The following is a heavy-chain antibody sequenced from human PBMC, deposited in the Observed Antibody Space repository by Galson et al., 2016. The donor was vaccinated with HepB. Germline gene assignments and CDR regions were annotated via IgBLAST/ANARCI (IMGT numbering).Heavy chain of an antibody. CDR1: GFTFSSYS. V-gene: IGHV3-48*01. J-gene: IGHJ3*02. Sequence: SLRLSCAASGFTFSSYSMNWVRQAPGKGLEWVSYMSSSSSTIYYADSVKGRFTFSRDNAKNSLNLQMNSPRAEDTAVYYCARDGRHCSGGICSPGGIDAFDIWGQGTMVTVSS. CDR2: MSSSSSTI. D-gene: IGHD2-8*02. CDR3: ARDGRHCSGGICSPGGIDAFDI.